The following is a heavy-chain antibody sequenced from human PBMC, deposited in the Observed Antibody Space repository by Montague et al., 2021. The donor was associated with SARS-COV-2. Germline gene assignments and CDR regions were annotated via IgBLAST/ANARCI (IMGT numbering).Heavy chain of an antibody. Sequence: SETLSLTCTVSGGSISSSSYYWGWIRQPPGKGLEWIGSIYYSGSTYYNPSLKSRVTISVDTSKNQLSLKLSSVTAADTAVYYCARFPTSYYYDSKAAPATPDAFDIWGQGTMVIVSS. D-gene: IGHD3-22*01. CDR1: GGSISSSSYY. J-gene: IGHJ3*02. CDR3: ARFPTSYYYDSKAAPATPDAFDI. V-gene: IGHV4-39*01. CDR2: IYYSGST.